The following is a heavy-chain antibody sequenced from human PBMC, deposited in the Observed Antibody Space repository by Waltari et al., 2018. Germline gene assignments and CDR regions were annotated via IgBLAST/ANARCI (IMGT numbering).Heavy chain of an antibody. V-gene: IGHV1-24*01. CDR1: GYTLPELS. J-gene: IGHJ3*02. CDR3: ATDDKYGGSTFAFDI. Sequence: QVQLVQSGTELKKPGASVKVSSTVSGYTLPELSMHWVRPAPGKGLEWVGGFDPEDGETIYEQKFQGRVTMTEDTSTDTAYMELSSLRSEDTAVYYCATDDKYGGSTFAFDIWGKGTMVTVSS. D-gene: IGHD2-15*01. CDR2: FDPEDGET.